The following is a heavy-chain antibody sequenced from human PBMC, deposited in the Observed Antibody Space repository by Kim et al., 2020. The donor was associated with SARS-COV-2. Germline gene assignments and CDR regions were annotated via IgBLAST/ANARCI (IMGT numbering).Heavy chain of an antibody. Sequence: SETLSLTCAVYGGSFSGYYWSWIRQPPGKGLEWIGEINHSGSTNYNPSLKSRVTISVDTSKNQFSLKLSSVTAADTAVYYFATGIVGATLGSYYFSMDVWAKGTTVTVSS. CDR3: ATGIVGATLGSYYFSMDV. CDR1: GGSFSGYY. V-gene: IGHV4-34*01. D-gene: IGHD1-26*01. J-gene: IGHJ6*03. CDR2: INHSGST.